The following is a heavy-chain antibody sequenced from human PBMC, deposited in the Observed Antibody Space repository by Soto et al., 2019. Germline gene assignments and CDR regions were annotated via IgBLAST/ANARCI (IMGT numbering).Heavy chain of an antibody. Sequence: ASVKVSCKASGYTFTSYYMHWVRQAPGQGLEWMGIINPSGGSTSYAQKFQGRVTMTRDTSTSTVYMELSSLRSEDTAVYYCARDLTSKFFDHTNWFDPWGQGTLVTVAS. V-gene: IGHV1-46*01. CDR3: ARDLTSKFFDHTNWFDP. J-gene: IGHJ5*02. CDR2: INPSGGST. CDR1: GYTFTSYY.